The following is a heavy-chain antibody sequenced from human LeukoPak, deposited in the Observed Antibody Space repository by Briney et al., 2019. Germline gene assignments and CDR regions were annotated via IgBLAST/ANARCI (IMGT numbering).Heavy chain of an antibody. CDR2: INHSGST. J-gene: IGHJ4*02. D-gene: IGHD4-17*01. Sequence: PSETLSLTCAVYGGSFSGYYWSLIRQPPGKGLEWIGEINHSGSTNYNPSLKSRVTISVDTSKNQFSLKLSSVTAADTAVYYCAADYGDYNSAFDYWGQGTLVTVSS. CDR3: AADYGDYNSAFDY. CDR1: GGSFSGYY. V-gene: IGHV4-34*01.